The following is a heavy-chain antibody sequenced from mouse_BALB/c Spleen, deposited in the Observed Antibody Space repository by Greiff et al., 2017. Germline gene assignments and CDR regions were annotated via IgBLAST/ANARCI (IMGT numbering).Heavy chain of an antibody. CDR1: GYTFTSYY. D-gene: IGHD2-14*01. V-gene: IGHV1S16*01. Sequence: VQLQQSGAELVKPGASVKLSCKASGYTFTSYYMYWVKQRPGQGLEWIGEINPSNGGTNFNEKFKSKATLTVDKSSSTAYMQLSSLTSEDSAVYYCTIAYYRYQAWFAYWGQGTLVTVSA. J-gene: IGHJ3*01. CDR3: TIAYYRYQAWFAY. CDR2: INPSNGGT.